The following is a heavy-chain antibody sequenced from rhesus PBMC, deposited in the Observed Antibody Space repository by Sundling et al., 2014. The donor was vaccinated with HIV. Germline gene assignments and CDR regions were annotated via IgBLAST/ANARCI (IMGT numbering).Heavy chain of an antibody. J-gene: IGHJ1*01. Sequence: QVTLKESGPALVKPTQTLTLTCSFSGFSLSTFGMGVGWIRQPPGKTLEWLAHIYWDDDKRYSTSLKSRLTISKDTSKDQVVLTVTNMDPTDTATYFCARVSGSYYGEYFEFWGQGALVTVSS. CDR3: ARVSGSYYGEYFEF. CDR2: IYWDDDK. D-gene: IGHD3-16*01. CDR1: GFSLSTFGMG. V-gene: IGHV2-174*02.